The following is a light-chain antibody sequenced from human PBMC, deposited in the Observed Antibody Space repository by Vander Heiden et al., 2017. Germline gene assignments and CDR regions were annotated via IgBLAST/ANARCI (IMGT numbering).Light chain of an antibody. CDR2: EDR. CDR1: KLGDKY. CDR3: QAWDSSTVI. J-gene: IGLJ2*01. Sequence: SYELPSPPSVSVSPGQTATIPCSGDKLGDKYACWYQQKPGQSPVLLIYEDRKRPSGIPERFSGSNSGNTATLTISGTQGMDEADYYCQAWDSSTVIFGGGTKLTVL. V-gene: IGLV3-1*01.